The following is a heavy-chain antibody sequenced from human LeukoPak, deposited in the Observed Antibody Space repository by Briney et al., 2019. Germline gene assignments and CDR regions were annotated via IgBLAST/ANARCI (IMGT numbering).Heavy chain of an antibody. CDR1: GYSFTSYW. D-gene: IGHD3-10*01. CDR3: ATSITMVRGVGDFDY. V-gene: IGHV5-51*01. Sequence: GESLKISCKGSGYSFTSYWIGWVRQMPGKGLEWMGIIYPGDSDTRYSPSFQGQVTISADKSISTAYLQWSSLKASDTAMYYYATSITMVRGVGDFDYWGQGTLVTVSS. J-gene: IGHJ4*02. CDR2: IYPGDSDT.